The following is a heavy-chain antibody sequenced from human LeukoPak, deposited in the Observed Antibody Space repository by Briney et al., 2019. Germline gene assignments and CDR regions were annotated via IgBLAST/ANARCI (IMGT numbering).Heavy chain of an antibody. J-gene: IGHJ6*02. CDR2: IYHSGST. CDR3: ARDGAYCGGDCYPTGMDV. Sequence: SQTLSLTCTVSGGSISSGGYYWSWIRQHPGKGLEWIGYIYHSGSTYYNPSLKSRVTISVDTSKNQFSLKLSSVTAADTAVYYCARDGAYCGGDCYPTGMDVWGQGTTVTVSS. CDR1: GGSISSGGYY. D-gene: IGHD2-21*02. V-gene: IGHV4-31*03.